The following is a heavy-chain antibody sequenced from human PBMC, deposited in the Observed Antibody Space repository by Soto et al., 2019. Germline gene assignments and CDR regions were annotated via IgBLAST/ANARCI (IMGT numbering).Heavy chain of an antibody. J-gene: IGHJ6*03. CDR2: IYYSGST. CDR1: GGSISSYY. Sequence: SETLSLTCTVSGGSISSYYWSWIRQPPGKGLEWIGYIYYSGSTNYNPSLKSRVTISVDTSKNQFSLKLSSVTAADTAVYYCARALDSTAYWNYYYYMDVWGKGTTVTVSS. V-gene: IGHV4-59*08. CDR3: ARALDSTAYWNYYYYMDV. D-gene: IGHD2-8*02.